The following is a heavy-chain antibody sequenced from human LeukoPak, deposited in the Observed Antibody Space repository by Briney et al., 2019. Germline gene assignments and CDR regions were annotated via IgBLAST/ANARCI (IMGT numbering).Heavy chain of an antibody. D-gene: IGHD6-19*01. CDR3: ARSSAVAGLT. Sequence: VASVKVSCKASGYTFTEYYLHWVRQAPGQGLQWMGCINPNSGGSHFAQTFQGRVTLTRDTSISTAYMEISRLKSDDTAVYYCARSSAVAGLTWGRGTLVTVSS. J-gene: IGHJ5*02. CDR1: GYTFTEYY. V-gene: IGHV1-2*02. CDR2: INPNSGGS.